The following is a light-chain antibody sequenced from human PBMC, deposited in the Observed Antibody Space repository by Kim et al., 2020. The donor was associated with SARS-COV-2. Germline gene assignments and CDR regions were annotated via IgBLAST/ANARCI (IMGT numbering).Light chain of an antibody. J-gene: IGLJ2*01. V-gene: IGLV3-19*01. Sequence: SSELTQDPAVSVALGQTVRITCQGDSRRSYYASWYQQKPGQAPVLVIYGKNNRPSGIPDRFSGSSPGNTASLTITGAQAEDEADYYCNSRDSSGNHVVFG. CDR2: GKN. CDR3: NSRDSSGNHVV. CDR1: SRRSYY.